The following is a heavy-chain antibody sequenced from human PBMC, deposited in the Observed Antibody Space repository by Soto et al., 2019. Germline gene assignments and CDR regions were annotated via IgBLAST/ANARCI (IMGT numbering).Heavy chain of an antibody. Sequence: PGGSLRLSCTASGFSFDRYAMHWVRQVPGKGLEWVAGLNWRGDNIAYADSVKGRFTISRDNAKNSLFLQMDSLRPEDTALYYCAKDRYDLSCYDVALDYWGQGTPVTVSS. CDR1: GFSFDRYA. V-gene: IGHV3-9*01. D-gene: IGHD3-3*01. J-gene: IGHJ4*01. CDR3: AKDRYDLSCYDVALDY. CDR2: LNWRGDNI.